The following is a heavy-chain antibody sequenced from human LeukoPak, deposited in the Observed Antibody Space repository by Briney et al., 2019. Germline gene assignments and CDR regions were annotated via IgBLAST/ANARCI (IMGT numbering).Heavy chain of an antibody. CDR3: AKDSRAALYYYDSSGYYSR. J-gene: IGHJ4*02. Sequence: GGSLRLSCAASGFTFSSYAMSWVRQAPGKGLERVSAISGSGGSTYYADSVKGRFTISRDNSKNTLYLQMNSLRAEDTAVYYCAKDSRAALYYYDSSGYYSRWGQGTLVTVSS. CDR2: ISGSGGST. CDR1: GFTFSSYA. V-gene: IGHV3-23*01. D-gene: IGHD3-22*01.